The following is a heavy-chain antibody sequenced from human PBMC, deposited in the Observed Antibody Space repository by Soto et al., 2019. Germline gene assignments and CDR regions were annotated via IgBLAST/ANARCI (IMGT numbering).Heavy chain of an antibody. D-gene: IGHD1-1*01. V-gene: IGHV4-34*01. J-gene: IGHJ3*02. CDR3: ARVGRGTATTVVDAFDI. CDR1: GGFVSSGSYY. CDR2: MSHSGGT. Sequence: QVQLQQWGAGLLKPSETLSLTCAVYGGFVSSGSYYWSWIRQPPGKGLEWIGEMSHSGGTHFNPSLKSRVTISVDTSKNQFSLKMSSVTAADTALYYCARVGRGTATTVVDAFDILGPGTMVTVSS.